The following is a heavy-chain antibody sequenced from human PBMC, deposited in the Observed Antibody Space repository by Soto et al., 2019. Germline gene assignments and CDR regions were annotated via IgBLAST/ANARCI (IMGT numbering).Heavy chain of an antibody. CDR1: GGSINSSGYF. CDR2: IYYNGNT. J-gene: IGHJ5*02. CDR3: ALHQWKGAAATGKVDP. Sequence: QLQLQESGPGLVKPSETLSLTCTVSGGSINSSGYFWGWIRQPPGKGLEWIGNIYYNGNTYYNPSLKSRVTISVDASKNRFSLKLNSVTAADTAAYYCALHQWKGAAATGKVDPWGQGTLVTVSS. D-gene: IGHD2-15*01. V-gene: IGHV4-39*01.